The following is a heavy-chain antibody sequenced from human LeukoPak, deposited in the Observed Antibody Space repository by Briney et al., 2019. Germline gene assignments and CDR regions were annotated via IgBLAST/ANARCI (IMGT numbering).Heavy chain of an antibody. Sequence: GGSLRLSCAASGFTFSNAWMSWVRQAPGKGLEWVPVLYSGGTTHYADSVKGRFTISRDDSKNTLYLQMNSLRAEDTAVYYCAREFSGCDYWGQGTLVTVSS. D-gene: IGHD6-19*01. J-gene: IGHJ4*02. CDR3: AREFSGCDY. V-gene: IGHV3-53*01. CDR1: GFTFSNAW. CDR2: LYSGGTT.